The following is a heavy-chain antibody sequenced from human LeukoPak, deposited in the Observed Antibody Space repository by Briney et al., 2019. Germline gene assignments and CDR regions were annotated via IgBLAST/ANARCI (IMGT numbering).Heavy chain of an antibody. J-gene: IGHJ6*02. D-gene: IGHD6-19*01. CDR2: MYYSGST. V-gene: IGHV4-59*08. CDR3: ARHRGSGWTPYYYGMDV. Sequence: SETLSLTCTVSGGSISGYYWSWSRQPPGKGVEWIGYMYYSGSTNYNPSLKSRVTISVDTSNNQFSLKLRSVTAADTAVYYCARHRGSGWTPYYYGMDVWGQGTTVTVSS. CDR1: GGSISGYY.